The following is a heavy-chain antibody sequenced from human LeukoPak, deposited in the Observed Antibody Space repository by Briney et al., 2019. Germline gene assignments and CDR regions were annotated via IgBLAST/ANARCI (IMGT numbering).Heavy chain of an antibody. CDR1: GYTFTSYD. CDR3: AMGVTDTAMAPGY. Sequence: ASVKVSCKASGYTFTSYDINWVRQAPGQGLEWMGWMNPNSGNTGYAQKFQGRVTITRNTSISTAYMELSSLRSDDTAVQYCAMGVTDTAMAPGYWGQGALVTVSS. D-gene: IGHD5-18*01. CDR2: MNPNSGNT. V-gene: IGHV1-8*03. J-gene: IGHJ4*02.